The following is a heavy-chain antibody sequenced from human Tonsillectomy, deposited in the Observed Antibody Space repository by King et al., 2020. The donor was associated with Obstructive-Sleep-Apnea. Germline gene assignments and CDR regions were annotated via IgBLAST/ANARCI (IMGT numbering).Heavy chain of an antibody. CDR1: GYIFTNYV. CDR2: INTNTGNP. V-gene: IGHV7-4-1*02. J-gene: IGHJ6*02. CDR3: ARVATSSGWNSYYYYGMDV. D-gene: IGHD6-19*01. Sequence: LVQSGSELKKPGASVKVSCKASGYIFTNYVMNWVRQAPGQGLEWMGWINTNTGNPTYAQGFTGRFVFSLDTSVSTAYLQISSLKAEDTAVYYCARVATSSGWNSYYYYGMDVWGQGTTVTVSS.